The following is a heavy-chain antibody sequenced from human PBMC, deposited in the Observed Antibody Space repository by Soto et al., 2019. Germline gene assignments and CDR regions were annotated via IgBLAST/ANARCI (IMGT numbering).Heavy chain of an antibody. D-gene: IGHD1-20*01. CDR2: IKSKVDSATT. V-gene: IGHV3-15*01. J-gene: IGHJ4*02. CDR3: TTDDPINGX. Sequence: GGSLRLSCAASGFTFSNGWMSWVRQAPGKGLEGVFRIKSKVDSATTDYAAPVKGRFSISRDDSRNTLYMQMKRLKIEETGVYYCTTDDPINGXWGQVPLLTVSX. CDR1: GFTFSNGW.